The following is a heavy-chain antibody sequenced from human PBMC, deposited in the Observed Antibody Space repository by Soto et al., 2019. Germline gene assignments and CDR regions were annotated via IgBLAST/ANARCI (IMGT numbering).Heavy chain of an antibody. CDR3: ARSADYYDSSGYYGPAYAFDI. CDR2: ISSSSSTI. Sequence: RGGSLRLSCAASGFTFSSYSMNWVRQAPGKGLEWVSYISSSSSTIYYADSVKGRFTISRDNAKNSLYLQMNSLRDEDTAVYYCARSADYYDSSGYYGPAYAFDIWGQGTMVTVSS. V-gene: IGHV3-48*02. D-gene: IGHD3-22*01. J-gene: IGHJ3*02. CDR1: GFTFSSYS.